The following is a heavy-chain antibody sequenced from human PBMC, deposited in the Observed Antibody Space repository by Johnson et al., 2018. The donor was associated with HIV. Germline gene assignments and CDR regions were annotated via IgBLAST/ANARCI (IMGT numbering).Heavy chain of an antibody. V-gene: IGHV3-9*01. Sequence: LLVESGGGLVQPGRSLRLSCAASRFSFDDYAMLWVLPAPETGLEWVSGIRWHCGSTGYVDPVKGRFTVSRDNAENSLYLQKKSLRTEVTALYYCAKDRYSYGSGAGIDDFDIWGQGIMVTVSS. D-gene: IGHD3-10*01. J-gene: IGHJ3*02. CDR2: IRWHCGST. CDR1: RFSFDDYA. CDR3: AKDRYSYGSGAGIDDFDI.